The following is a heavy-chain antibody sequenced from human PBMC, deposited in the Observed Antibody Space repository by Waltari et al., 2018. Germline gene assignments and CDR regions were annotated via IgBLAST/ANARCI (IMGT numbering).Heavy chain of an antibody. CDR1: GFPFSDFS. Sequence: EVQLVESGGGLVQPGGSLRLSCAASGFPFSDFSMNWVRQAPGKGREWVSYISSSSTTIYYADSVKGRFIISRDNAKNSLYLQMNSLRAEDTAVYYCASTNHYWYYYMDVWGKGTTVTVSS. CDR3: ASTNHYWYYYMDV. D-gene: IGHD2-8*02. V-gene: IGHV3-48*04. J-gene: IGHJ6*03. CDR2: ISSSSTTI.